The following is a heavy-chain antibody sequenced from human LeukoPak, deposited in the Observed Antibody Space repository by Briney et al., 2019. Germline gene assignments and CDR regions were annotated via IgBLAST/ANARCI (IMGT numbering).Heavy chain of an antibody. CDR2: ILYDGSNK. CDR1: GFTSSSYA. V-gene: IGHV3-30-3*01. CDR3: AREGRIVGATNFDY. J-gene: IGHJ4*02. D-gene: IGHD1-26*01. Sequence: GGSLRLSCAASGFTSSSYAMHWVRQAPGKGLEWVAVILYDGSNKYYADSVKGRFTISRDNSKNTLYLQMNSLRPEDTAVYYCAREGRIVGATNFDYWGQGTLVTVSS.